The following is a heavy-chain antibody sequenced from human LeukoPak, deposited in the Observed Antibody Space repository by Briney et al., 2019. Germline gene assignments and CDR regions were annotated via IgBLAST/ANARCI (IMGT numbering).Heavy chain of an antibody. Sequence: PGGSLRLSCAASGFTFSNYWMHWVRQAPEKGLVWVSRINGYGSSTDFADSVKGRFTISRDNAKNTLYLQMNSLRAEDTAVYYCARDAPGNTALDYWGQGTLVTVSS. CDR3: ARDAPGNTALDY. D-gene: IGHD5-18*01. J-gene: IGHJ4*02. CDR1: GFTFSNYW. V-gene: IGHV3-74*01. CDR2: INGYGSST.